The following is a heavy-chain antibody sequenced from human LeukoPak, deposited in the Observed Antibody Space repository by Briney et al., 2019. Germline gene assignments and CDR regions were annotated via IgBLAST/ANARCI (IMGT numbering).Heavy chain of an antibody. CDR1: GFTFSDYY. J-gene: IGHJ5*01. CDR2: ISGSGGST. D-gene: IGHD6-19*01. Sequence: GGSLRLSCAASGFTFSDYYMSWIRQAPGKGLEWVSAISGSGGSTYYADSVKGRFTISRDNSKNTLYLQMNSLRAEDTAVYYCARAYSSNWYDYWGQGTLVTVSS. CDR3: ARAYSSNWYDY. V-gene: IGHV3-23*01.